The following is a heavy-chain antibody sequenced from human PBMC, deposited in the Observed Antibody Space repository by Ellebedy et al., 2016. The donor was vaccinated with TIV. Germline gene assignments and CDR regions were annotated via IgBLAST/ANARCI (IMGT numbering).Heavy chain of an antibody. CDR3: AREGRTYYYDSSGYDI. J-gene: IGHJ4*02. D-gene: IGHD3-22*01. V-gene: IGHV4-59*01. Sequence: GSLRLSXTVSGGSISSYYWSWIRQPPGKGLEWIGYIYYSGSTNYNPSLKSRVTISVDTSKNQFSLKLSSVTAADTAVYYCAREGRTYYYDSSGYDIWGQGTLVTVSS. CDR1: GGSISSYY. CDR2: IYYSGST.